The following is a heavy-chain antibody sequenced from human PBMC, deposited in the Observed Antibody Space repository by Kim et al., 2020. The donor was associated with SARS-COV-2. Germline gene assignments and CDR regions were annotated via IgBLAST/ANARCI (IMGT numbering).Heavy chain of an antibody. J-gene: IGHJ3*02. Sequence: LKSRVTISVDTSKNQFSLKLSSVTAADTAVYYCARDGNGSSWYSFEAFDIWGQGTMVTVSS. D-gene: IGHD6-13*01. V-gene: IGHV4-59*01. CDR3: ARDGNGSSWYSFEAFDI.